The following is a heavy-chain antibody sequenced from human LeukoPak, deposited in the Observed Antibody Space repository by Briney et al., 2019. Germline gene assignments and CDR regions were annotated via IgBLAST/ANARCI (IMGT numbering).Heavy chain of an antibody. D-gene: IGHD5-18*01. CDR3: ARDNRYSYGLGPPTSVFDY. Sequence: SVKVSCKASGGTFSSYAISWVRQAPGQGLEWMGGIIPIFGTANYAQKFQGRVTITADESTSTAYMELSSLRSEGTAVYYCARDNRYSYGLGPPTSVFDYWGQGTLVTVSS. V-gene: IGHV1-69*13. J-gene: IGHJ4*02. CDR1: GGTFSSYA. CDR2: IIPIFGTA.